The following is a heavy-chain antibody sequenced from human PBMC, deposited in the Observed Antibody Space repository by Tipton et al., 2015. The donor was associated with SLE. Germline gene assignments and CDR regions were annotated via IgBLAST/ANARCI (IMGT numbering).Heavy chain of an antibody. J-gene: IGHJ3*02. CDR3: ARTLGAIAHTVYDAFDI. V-gene: IGHV4-4*07. CDR1: GDSISSYY. D-gene: IGHD1-26*01. CDR2: LYTSGTT. Sequence: TLSLTCTVSGDSISSYYWSWIRQPAGKALEWIGRLYTSGTTHDNPSLKSRVTMSVDMSKNQFSLRLTSVTAADTAVYYCARTLGAIAHTVYDAFDIWGQGKMVTVSS.